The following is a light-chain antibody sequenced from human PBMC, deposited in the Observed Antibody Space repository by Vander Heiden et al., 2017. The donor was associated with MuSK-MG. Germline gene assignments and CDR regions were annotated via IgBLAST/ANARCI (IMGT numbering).Light chain of an antibody. J-gene: IGKJ1*01. CDR1: QTISRY. CDR2: AAS. CDR3: QQSDSTPRT. Sequence: TITCRASQTISRYLNWYQQKPGKAPKLLIYAASTLHSGVPSRFSGGGSGTDFTLTIRSLQPEDFAIYYCQQSDSTPRTFGQGTKVEI. V-gene: IGKV1-39*01.